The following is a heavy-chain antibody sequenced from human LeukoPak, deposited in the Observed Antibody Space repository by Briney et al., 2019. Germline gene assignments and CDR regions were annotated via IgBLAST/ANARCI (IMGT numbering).Heavy chain of an antibody. V-gene: IGHV4-59*08. D-gene: IGHD2-8*02. Sequence: PSETLSLTCTVSVGSLSSYYWSWIRQPPGKGLEWIAYISDIGSINYNPSLKSRGTISLDTTKNQFSLKLSTVTAADTAVYYCSGHDPRNTVDFWGQGTLVTVSS. J-gene: IGHJ4*02. CDR1: VGSLSSYY. CDR2: ISDIGSI. CDR3: SGHDPRNTVDF.